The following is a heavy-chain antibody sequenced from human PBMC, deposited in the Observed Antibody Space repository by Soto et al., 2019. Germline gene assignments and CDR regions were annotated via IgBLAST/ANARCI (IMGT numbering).Heavy chain of an antibody. CDR2: INPSDGST. V-gene: IGHV1-46*03. J-gene: IGHJ4*02. Sequence: QVQLVQSGAEVKEPGASVTVSCKASGYAFTSYYIHWVRQAPGQGLEWVGIINPSDGSTSYPHNFQGRVAMTRDTSTSTVYMDLSSLRSEATAMYYCTLASFDYWGQGTQVTVSP. CDR1: GYAFTSYY. CDR3: TLASFDY.